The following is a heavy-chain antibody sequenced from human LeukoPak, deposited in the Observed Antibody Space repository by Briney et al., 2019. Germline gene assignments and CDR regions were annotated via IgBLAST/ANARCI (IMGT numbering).Heavy chain of an antibody. V-gene: IGHV3-53*01. CDR2: IYSDNT. CDR1: GFSVSSNS. J-gene: IGHJ4*02. D-gene: IGHD4/OR15-4a*01. Sequence: PGGSLRLSCTVSGFSVSSNSMSWVPQAPGKGLEWISFIYSDNTHYSDSVKGRFTISRDNSKNTLYLQMNSLRAADTAVYYCAGRAGAYSHSYDYWGQGTLVTVSS. CDR3: AGRAGAYSHSYDY.